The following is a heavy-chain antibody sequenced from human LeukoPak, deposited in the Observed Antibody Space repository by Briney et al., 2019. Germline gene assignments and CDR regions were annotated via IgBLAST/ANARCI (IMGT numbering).Heavy chain of an antibody. J-gene: IGHJ4*02. V-gene: IGHV4-31*03. CDR2: SYYSGST. CDR1: SGSISSGVYY. Sequence: PPETLSLTCPVSSGSISSGVYYWSWIRQHPGKGLEWIGYSYYSGSTYYNPSLKSRVTISVDTSKNQFSLKLSSVTAADTAVYYCARGVRWLQLSYFDYWGQGTLVTVSS. CDR3: ARGVRWLQLSYFDY. D-gene: IGHD5-24*01.